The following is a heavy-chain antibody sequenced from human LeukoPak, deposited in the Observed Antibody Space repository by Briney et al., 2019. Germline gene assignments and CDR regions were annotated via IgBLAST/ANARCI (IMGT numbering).Heavy chain of an antibody. Sequence: AGGSLRLSCVGSGFTLSIYWMYWIRHSPGKGLLWVARINPDGSIADYTDSVKGRFTISRDNVKNTLYLQMNSLRAEDTAVYYCVREGFFDYWGQGALVTVSS. J-gene: IGHJ4*02. CDR3: VREGFFDY. V-gene: IGHV3-74*01. CDR2: INPDGSIA. CDR1: GFTLSIYW.